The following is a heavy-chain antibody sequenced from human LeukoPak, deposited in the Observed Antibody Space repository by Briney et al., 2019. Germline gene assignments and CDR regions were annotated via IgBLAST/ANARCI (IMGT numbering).Heavy chain of an antibody. J-gene: IGHJ4*02. CDR1: GATFSSYA. D-gene: IGHD4-11*01. Sequence: SVKVSCKASGATFSSYAISWVRQAPGQGLEWMGRIIPIFGTANYAQKFQGRVTITTDESTSTAYMELSSLRSEDTAVYYCARSTVTTFLEHYFDYWGQGTLVTVSS. CDR2: IIPIFGTA. V-gene: IGHV1-69*05. CDR3: ARSTVTTFLEHYFDY.